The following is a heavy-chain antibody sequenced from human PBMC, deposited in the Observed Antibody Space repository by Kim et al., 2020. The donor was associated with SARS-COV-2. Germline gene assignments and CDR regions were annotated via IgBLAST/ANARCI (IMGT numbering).Heavy chain of an antibody. V-gene: IGHV3-7*01. D-gene: IGHD4-17*01. CDR1: GFTFSSYW. J-gene: IGHJ4*02. CDR3: ARPTTVVTSAGFDY. Sequence: GGSLRLSCAASGFTFSSYWMSWVRQAPGKGLEWVANIKQDGSEKYYVDSVKGRFTISRDNPKNSLYLQMNSLRAEDTAVYYCARPTTVVTSAGFDYWGQGTLVTVSS. CDR2: IKQDGSEK.